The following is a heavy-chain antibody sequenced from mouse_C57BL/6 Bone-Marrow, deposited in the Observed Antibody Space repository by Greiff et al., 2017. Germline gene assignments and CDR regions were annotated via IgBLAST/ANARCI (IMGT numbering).Heavy chain of an antibody. CDR2: INPNNGGT. CDR3: ARRTTVVYWDFDV. V-gene: IGHV1-42*01. D-gene: IGHD1-1*01. Sequence: EVQLQESGPELVKPGASVKISCKASGYSFTGYYMNWVKQSPEQSLEWIGEINPNNGGTIYNQKFKGKATLTVDKSSSTAYMELRSLTSEDTAVYYCARRTTVVYWDFDVWGTGTTVTVSS. J-gene: IGHJ1*03. CDR1: GYSFTGYY.